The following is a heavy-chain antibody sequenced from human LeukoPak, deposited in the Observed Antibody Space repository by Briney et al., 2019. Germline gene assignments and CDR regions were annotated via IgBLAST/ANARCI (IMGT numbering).Heavy chain of an antibody. J-gene: IGHJ4*02. CDR2: IKQDESEK. V-gene: IGHV3-7*01. Sequence: GGSLRLSCVASGVTFGNYWMSWVRQAPGKGLEWVANIKQDESEKYYVDSVKGRFTISRDNAKNSLYLQMNNLRAEDTAVYYCARDRRSYDFWSGYHGWGQGTLVTVSS. D-gene: IGHD3-3*01. CDR1: GVTFGNYW. CDR3: ARDRRSYDFWSGYHG.